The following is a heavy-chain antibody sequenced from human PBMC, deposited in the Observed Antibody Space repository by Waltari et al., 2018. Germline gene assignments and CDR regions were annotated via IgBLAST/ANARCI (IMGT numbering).Heavy chain of an antibody. V-gene: IGHV3-7*01. CDR1: VFAFGRFW. Sequence: EVQLVESGGGLVQPGGFLRLSCAASVFAFGRFWVICVRQAPGKGLEWVARIKQDGSEKYYVDSVKGRFTISRDNVDYSLFLQMSTLRAEDTAVYYCARLLGGVTTFDSWGQGTLVTVSS. D-gene: IGHD3-16*01. J-gene: IGHJ4*02. CDR3: ARLLGGVTTFDS. CDR2: IKQDGSEK.